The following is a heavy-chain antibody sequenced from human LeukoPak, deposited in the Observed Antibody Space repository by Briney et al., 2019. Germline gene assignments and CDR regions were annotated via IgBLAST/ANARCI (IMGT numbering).Heavy chain of an antibody. Sequence: SETLSLTCTVSGGSISSGGYYWSWIRQHPGKGLEWIGYIYYSGSTYYNPSLKGRVTISVDTSKNQFSLKLSSVTAADTAVYYCARNPYSSSSWPKIYYFDYWGQGTLVTVSS. V-gene: IGHV4-31*03. CDR1: GGSISSGGYY. CDR3: ARNPYSSSSWPKIYYFDY. CDR2: IYYSGST. J-gene: IGHJ4*02. D-gene: IGHD6-6*01.